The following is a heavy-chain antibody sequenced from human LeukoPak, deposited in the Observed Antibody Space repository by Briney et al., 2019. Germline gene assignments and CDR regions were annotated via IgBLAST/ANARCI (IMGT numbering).Heavy chain of an antibody. J-gene: IGHJ4*02. V-gene: IGHV3-30*03. CDR2: ISYDGSNK. CDR3: ARDSPDDSSGWFSVFDY. D-gene: IGHD6-19*01. CDR1: GFTFSSYG. Sequence: GGSLRLSCAASGFTFSSYGMHWVRQAPGKGLEWVAVISYDGSNKYYADSVKGRFTISRDNSKNTLYLQMNSLRAEDTAVYYCARDSPDDSSGWFSVFDYWGQGTLVTVSS.